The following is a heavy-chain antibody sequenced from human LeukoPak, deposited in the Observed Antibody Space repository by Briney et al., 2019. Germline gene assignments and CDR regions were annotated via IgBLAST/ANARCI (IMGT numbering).Heavy chain of an antibody. D-gene: IGHD3-3*01. V-gene: IGHV1-24*01. CDR2: FDPEDGET. Sequence: APVKVSCKVSGYTLTELSMHWVRQAPGKGLEWMGGFDPEDGETIYAQKFQGRVTITTDESTSTAYMELSSLRSEDTAVYYCARAGRVLEWLFDYWGQGTLVTVSS. J-gene: IGHJ4*02. CDR3: ARAGRVLEWLFDY. CDR1: GYTLTELS.